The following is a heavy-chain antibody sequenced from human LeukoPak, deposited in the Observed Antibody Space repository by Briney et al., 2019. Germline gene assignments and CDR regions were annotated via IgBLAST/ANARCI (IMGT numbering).Heavy chain of an antibody. V-gene: IGHV1-69*05. CDR3: ARDGGYSYGYGVTFFDY. CDR1: GGTFSSYA. Sequence: ASVKVSCKASGGTFSSYAISWVRQAPGQGLEWMGGIIPIFGTANYAQKFQGRVTITTDESTSTAYMELSSLRSEDTAVYYCARDGGYSYGYGVTFFDYWGQGTLVTVSS. J-gene: IGHJ4*02. D-gene: IGHD5-18*01. CDR2: IIPIFGTA.